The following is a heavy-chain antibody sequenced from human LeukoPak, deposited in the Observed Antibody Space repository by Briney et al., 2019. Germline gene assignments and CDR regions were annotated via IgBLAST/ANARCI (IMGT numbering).Heavy chain of an antibody. D-gene: IGHD6-13*01. CDR2: ISGSGGST. CDR1: GFTFSSYA. J-gene: IGHJ6*03. V-gene: IGHV3-23*01. Sequence: PGGSLRLSCAASGFTFSSYAMSWVRQAPGEGLEWVSAISGSGGSTYYADSVKGRFTISRDNAKNTLYLQMNSLRAEDTAVYYCARGAGYSSSWYLYYYYYVDVWGKGTTVTISS. CDR3: ARGAGYSSSWYLYYYYYVDV.